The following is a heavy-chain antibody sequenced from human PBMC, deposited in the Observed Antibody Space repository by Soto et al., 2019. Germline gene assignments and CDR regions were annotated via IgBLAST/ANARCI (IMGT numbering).Heavy chain of an antibody. D-gene: IGHD2-2*02. CDR3: AKGQYCSSTSCYIGGIDY. CDR2: ISGRGGST. J-gene: IGHJ4*02. CDR1: GFTFSSYA. V-gene: IGHV3-23*01. Sequence: EVQLLESGGGLVQPGGSLRLSCAASGFTFSSYAMSWVRQAPGKGLEWVSAISGRGGSTYYADSVKGRFTISRDNSKNTLYLQRNSLRAEDTAVYYCAKGQYCSSTSCYIGGIDYWGQGTLVTVSS.